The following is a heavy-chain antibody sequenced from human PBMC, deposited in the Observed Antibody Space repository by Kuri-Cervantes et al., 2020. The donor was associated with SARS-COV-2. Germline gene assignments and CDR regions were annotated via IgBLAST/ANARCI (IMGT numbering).Heavy chain of an antibody. CDR3: TTLIDY. CDR2: VRGKANNYAT. CDR1: GFTFSNAW. V-gene: IGHV3-73*01. Sequence: GESLKIPCAASGFTFSNAWMSWVRQAPGKGLEWVGRVRGKANNYATAYAASVKGRFTISRDDSKNMAYLQMNSLKTEDTAVYYCTTLIDYWGQGALVTVSS. J-gene: IGHJ4*02.